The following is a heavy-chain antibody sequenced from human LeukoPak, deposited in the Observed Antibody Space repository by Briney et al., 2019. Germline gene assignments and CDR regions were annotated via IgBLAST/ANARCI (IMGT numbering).Heavy chain of an antibody. CDR1: GFTFSSYG. D-gene: IGHD6-13*01. CDR2: IWYDGSNK. V-gene: IGHV3-33*06. J-gene: IGHJ4*02. CDR3: AKSVGSSRPFDY. Sequence: PGGSLRLSCAASGFTFSSYGMHWVRQAPGKGLEWVAVIWYDGSNKYYADSVKGRFTISRDNSKNTLYLQMNSLRAEDTAVYYCAKSVGSSRPFDYWGQGTLVTVSS.